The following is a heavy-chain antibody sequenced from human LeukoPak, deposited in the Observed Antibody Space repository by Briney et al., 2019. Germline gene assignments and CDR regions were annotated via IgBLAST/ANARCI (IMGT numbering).Heavy chain of an antibody. D-gene: IGHD2-2*01. V-gene: IGHV4-30-2*01. CDR1: GGSISSGGYS. J-gene: IGHJ5*02. Sequence: SETLSLTCAVSGGSISSGGYSWSWIRQPPGKGLEWIGYIYHSGSTYYNPSLKSRVTISVDRSKNQFSLKLSSVTAADTAVYYCARVTIVVVPAAQTGGWFDPWGQGTLVTVSS. CDR2: IYHSGST. CDR3: ARVTIVVVPAAQTGGWFDP.